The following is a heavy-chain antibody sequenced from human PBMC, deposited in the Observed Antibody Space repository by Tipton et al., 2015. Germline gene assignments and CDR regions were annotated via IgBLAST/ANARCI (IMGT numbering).Heavy chain of an antibody. D-gene: IGHD2/OR15-2a*01. CDR3: AKTNMEAAFDY. CDR2: ISYDGSVK. J-gene: IGHJ4*02. CDR1: GFGFSGYA. Sequence: SLRLSCVASGFGFSGYAMHWVRQPPGTGLEWVADISYDGSVKHYGKSVKDRFTISRDNSKNTLYLEMTSLGPDDTAEYFCAKTNMEAAFDYWGQGTQVTVSS. V-gene: IGHV3-30*18.